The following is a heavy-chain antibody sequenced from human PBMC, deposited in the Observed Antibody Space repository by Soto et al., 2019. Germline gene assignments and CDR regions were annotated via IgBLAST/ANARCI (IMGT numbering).Heavy chain of an antibody. CDR3: ARDLINDDGMDV. CDR1: GFTFSSYA. V-gene: IGHV3-23*01. J-gene: IGHJ6*02. CDR2: ISSSGGSI. Sequence: GGSLRLSCAASGFTFSSYAMSWVRQAPGKGLEWVSAISSSGGSIYYADSVKGRFTISRDNAKNSLYLQMNSLRDEDTAVYYCARDLINDDGMDVWGQGTTVTVSS. D-gene: IGHD3-16*01.